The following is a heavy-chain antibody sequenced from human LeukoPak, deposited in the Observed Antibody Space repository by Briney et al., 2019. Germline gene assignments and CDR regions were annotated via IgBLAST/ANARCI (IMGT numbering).Heavy chain of an antibody. J-gene: IGHJ3*02. CDR2: MNPNSGNT. D-gene: IGHD3-3*01. Sequence: ASVKVSCKASGGTFSSYAISWVRQAAGQGLEWMGWMNPNSGNTGYAQKFQGRVTITRNTSISTAYMELSSLRSEDTAVYYCARGSMDDFWSGYYGDAFDIWGQGTMVTVSS. V-gene: IGHV1-8*03. CDR3: ARGSMDDFWSGYYGDAFDI. CDR1: GGTFSSYA.